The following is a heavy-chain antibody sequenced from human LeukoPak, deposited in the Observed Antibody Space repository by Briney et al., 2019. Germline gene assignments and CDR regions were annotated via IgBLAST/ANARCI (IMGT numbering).Heavy chain of an antibody. CDR2: ISSSGSTI. CDR1: GFTFSDYY. J-gene: IGHJ5*02. CDR3: ASTYSGGLLRYFNWFDP. V-gene: IGHV3-11*04. D-gene: IGHD6-19*01. Sequence: GGSLRLSCAASGFTFSDYYMSWIRQAPGKGLEWVSYISSSGSTIYYADSVKGRFTISRDNAKNSLYLQMNSLRAEDTAVYYCASTYSGGLLRYFNWFDPWGQGTLVTVSS.